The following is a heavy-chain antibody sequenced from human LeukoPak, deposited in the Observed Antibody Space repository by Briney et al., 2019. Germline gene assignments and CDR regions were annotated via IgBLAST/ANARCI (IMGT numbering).Heavy chain of an antibody. Sequence: GASLRLSCAASGFTFSNYAMSWVRQAPGKGLEWVSAILGSGGSTYYADSVKGRFTVSRDNSKSTLYLQMNSLRAEDTALYYCAKWGDYDILTGYYVPDYWGQGTLVTVSS. CDR1: GFTFSNYA. J-gene: IGHJ4*02. D-gene: IGHD3-9*01. CDR3: AKWGDYDILTGYYVPDY. V-gene: IGHV3-23*01. CDR2: ILGSGGST.